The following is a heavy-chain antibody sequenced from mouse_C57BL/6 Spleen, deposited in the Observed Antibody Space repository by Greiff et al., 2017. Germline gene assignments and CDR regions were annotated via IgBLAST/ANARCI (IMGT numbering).Heavy chain of an antibody. CDR1: GFTFSSYT. J-gene: IGHJ2*01. Sequence: EVMLVESGGGLVKPGGSLKLSCAASGFTFSSYTMSWVRQTPEKRLEWVATISGGGGNTYYPDSVKGRFTISRDNAKNTLYLQMSSLRSEDTALYYCARENSPYFDYWGQGTTLTVSS. CDR3: ARENSPYFDY. CDR2: ISGGGGNT. V-gene: IGHV5-9*01.